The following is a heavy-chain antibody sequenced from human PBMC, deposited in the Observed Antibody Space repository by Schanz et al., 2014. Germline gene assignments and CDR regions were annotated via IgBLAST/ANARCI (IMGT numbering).Heavy chain of an antibody. J-gene: IGHJ6*02. CDR1: GFTFSTSA. Sequence: EVQLLESGGGLVQPGGSLRLSCAASGFTFSTSAMSWVRQVPGKGLEWVSSINTGGDSTYYADSVKGRFTISRDNSRDTVYLQMNSLRAEDTAVYYCLAPDYGMDVWGQGTTVTVSS. V-gene: IGHV3-23*01. CDR2: INTGGDST. CDR3: LAPDYGMDV.